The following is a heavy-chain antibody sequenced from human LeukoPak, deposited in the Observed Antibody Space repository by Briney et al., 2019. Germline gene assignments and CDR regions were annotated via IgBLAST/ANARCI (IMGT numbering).Heavy chain of an antibody. D-gene: IGHD3-10*01. CDR1: GFSLSNARMG. CDR2: IFSNDGK. V-gene: IGHV2-26*01. Sequence: SGPTLVHPTETLTLTCTVSGFSLSNARMGVSWIRQPPGKALEWLAHIFSNDGKSYSTSLKSRLTISKDTSKSQVVLTMTNVDPVDTATYYCARILTMVRGTRYFDYWGQGTLVSASS. J-gene: IGHJ4*02. CDR3: ARILTMVRGTRYFDY.